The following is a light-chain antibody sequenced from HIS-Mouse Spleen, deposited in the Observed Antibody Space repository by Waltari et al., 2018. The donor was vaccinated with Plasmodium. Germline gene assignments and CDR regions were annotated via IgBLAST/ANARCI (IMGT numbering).Light chain of an antibody. CDR2: AAS. V-gene: IGKV1-39*01. CDR3: QQSYSTWT. CDR1: QSISSY. J-gene: IGKJ1*01. Sequence: DIQMTQSPSSLSPSVRDRVTITCRASQSISSYLNWYQQKPGKAPKLLIYAASSLQSGVPSRFSGSGSGTDFTLTISSLQPEDFASYFCQQSYSTWTFGQGTKVEIK.